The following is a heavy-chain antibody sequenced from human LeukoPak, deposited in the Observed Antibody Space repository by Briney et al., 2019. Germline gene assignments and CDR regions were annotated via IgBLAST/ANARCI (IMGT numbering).Heavy chain of an antibody. Sequence: ASVKVSCKASGYTFTGYYMHWVRQAPGQGLEWMGIINPSGGSTSYAQKFQGRVTMTRDMSTSTVYMELSSLRSEDTAVYYCARESRGSYYYYYMDVWGKGTTVTVSS. J-gene: IGHJ6*03. CDR2: INPSGGST. D-gene: IGHD3-22*01. V-gene: IGHV1-46*01. CDR1: GYTFTGYY. CDR3: ARESRGSYYYYYMDV.